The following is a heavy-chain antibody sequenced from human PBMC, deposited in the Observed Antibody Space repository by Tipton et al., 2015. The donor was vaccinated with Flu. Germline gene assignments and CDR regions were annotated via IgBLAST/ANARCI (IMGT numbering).Heavy chain of an antibody. CDR2: ISHSGRT. D-gene: IGHD3-10*01. CDR3: ARTTYYYGSGSSDY. J-gene: IGHJ4*02. V-gene: IGHV4-38-2*02. Sequence: TLSLTCTVSGGPMRSDYFWGWIRQPPGKGLEWIGCISHSGRTYYNPSLKSRVTISVDMAKNQFSQRLSSVTAADTAVYYCARTTYYYGSGSSDYWGQGTLVTVSS. CDR1: GGPMRSDYF.